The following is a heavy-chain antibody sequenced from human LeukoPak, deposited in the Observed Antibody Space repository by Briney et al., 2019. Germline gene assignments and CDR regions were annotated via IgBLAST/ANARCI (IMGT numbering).Heavy chain of an antibody. CDR3: ASHSYHDSSGYYYSLDY. CDR1: GYSISSGYF. CDR2: IYHTGST. J-gene: IGHJ4*02. V-gene: IGHV4-38-2*01. D-gene: IGHD3-22*01. Sequence: PSETLSLTCAVSGYSISSGYFWGWIRQPPGKGLEWIGNIYHTGSTYYNPSLKSRVTISVDASKNQFSLELSSVTAADTAVYYCASHSYHDSSGYYYSLDYWGQGTLVTVSS.